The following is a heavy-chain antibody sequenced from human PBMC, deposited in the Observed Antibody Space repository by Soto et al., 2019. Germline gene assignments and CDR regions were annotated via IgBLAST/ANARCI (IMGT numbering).Heavy chain of an antibody. V-gene: IGHV4-30-4*01. CDR3: ARDGGDCGYRLIYYYYIGLDV. D-gene: IGHD5-12*01. CDR1: GGSISSGDYY. CDR2: IYYSGST. J-gene: IGHJ6*02. Sequence: SETLSLTCTVSGGSISSGDYYWSWIRQPPGKGLEWIGYIYYSGSTYYNPSLKSRVTISVDTSKNQFSLKLSSVTAADTAVYYCARDGGDCGYRLIYYYYIGLDVWGQGTMVTVSS.